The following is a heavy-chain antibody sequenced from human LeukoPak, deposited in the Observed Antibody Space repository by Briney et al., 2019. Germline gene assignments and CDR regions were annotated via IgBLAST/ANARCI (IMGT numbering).Heavy chain of an antibody. V-gene: IGHV3-30-3*01. D-gene: IGHD3-3*01. CDR2: MSSDGSNK. CDR1: RFTFRSYT. Sequence: GGSLRLSCAASRFTFRSYTMHWVRQAPGKGLEWVAVMSSDGSNKYYADSVKGRFTISRDNSKNTLYLQMNSLRAEDTAVYYCARDLEYYDFWSGYWSQLERLYYYYGMDVWGQGTTVTVSS. J-gene: IGHJ6*02. CDR3: ARDLEYYDFWSGYWSQLERLYYYYGMDV.